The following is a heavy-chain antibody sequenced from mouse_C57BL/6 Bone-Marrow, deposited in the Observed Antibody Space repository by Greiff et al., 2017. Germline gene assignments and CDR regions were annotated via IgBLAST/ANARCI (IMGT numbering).Heavy chain of an antibody. CDR1: GFTFSSYA. CDR2: ISSGGDYI. J-gene: IGHJ1*03. D-gene: IGHD3-3*01. V-gene: IGHV5-9-1*02. CDR3: TRALGQSGYFDV. Sequence: EVQGVESGEGLVKPGGSLKLSCAASGFTFSSYAMSWVRQTPEKRLEWVAYISSGGDYIYYADTVKGRFTISRDNARNTLYLQMSSLKSEDTAMYYCTRALGQSGYFDVWGTGTTVTVSS.